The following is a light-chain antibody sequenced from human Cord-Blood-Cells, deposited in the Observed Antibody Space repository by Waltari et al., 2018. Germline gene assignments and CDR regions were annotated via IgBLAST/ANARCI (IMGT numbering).Light chain of an antibody. V-gene: IGKV1-33*01. J-gene: IGKJ4*01. CDR1: QDISNY. CDR2: DAS. Sequence: DIQMTQYPSSLSGSVGDRVTITCQARQDISNYLNWYQQKPWKAPKLLIYDASNLETGVPSRFSGSGSGTDFTFTISSLQPEDIATYYCQQYDNLPLTFGGGTKVEIK. CDR3: QQYDNLPLT.